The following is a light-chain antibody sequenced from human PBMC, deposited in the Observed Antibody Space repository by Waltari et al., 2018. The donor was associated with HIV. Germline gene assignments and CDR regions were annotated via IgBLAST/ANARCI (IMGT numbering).Light chain of an antibody. J-gene: IGLJ2*01. CDR3: QSADSSGTWV. CDR2: KDS. V-gene: IGLV3-25*03. CDR1: AVPKQY. Sequence: SYELTQPPSVSVSPGQTARITCSGDAVPKQYAYWYQQRPGQAPVLVMSKDSERPSGIPERFSGSSSGTTVTLTISGVQAEDEADYYCQSADSSGTWVFGGGTKLTVL.